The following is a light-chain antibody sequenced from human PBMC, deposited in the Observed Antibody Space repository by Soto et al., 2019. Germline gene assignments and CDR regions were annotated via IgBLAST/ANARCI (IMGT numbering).Light chain of an antibody. CDR3: QQSYSTAWT. J-gene: IGKJ1*01. CDR2: SVS. CDR1: QNISKY. Sequence: DIQMTQSPSSLSASVGDRVTITCRASQNISKYLNWYQQRAGKAPNLLIYSVSTLESWVPSRLSGSGSGTDFTLTVSSLQPEDFGSYYCQQSYSTAWTFGQGTRVDIK. V-gene: IGKV1-39*01.